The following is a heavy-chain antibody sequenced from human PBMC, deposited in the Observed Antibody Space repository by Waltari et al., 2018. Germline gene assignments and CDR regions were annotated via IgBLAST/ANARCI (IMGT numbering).Heavy chain of an antibody. CDR2: IKQDGSVK. Sequence: EVQLVESGGGLVQPGGSLRLSCAASGCTFRSDGRSWGRQARGKGLEWVANIKQDGSVKYYVDSVKGRFTISRDNAKNSLYLQMNSLRAEDTAVYYCARVDSSSWLDYYYYGMDVWGQGTTVTVSS. V-gene: IGHV3-7*03. D-gene: IGHD6-13*01. CDR3: ARVDSSSWLDYYYYGMDV. J-gene: IGHJ6*02. CDR1: GCTFRSDG.